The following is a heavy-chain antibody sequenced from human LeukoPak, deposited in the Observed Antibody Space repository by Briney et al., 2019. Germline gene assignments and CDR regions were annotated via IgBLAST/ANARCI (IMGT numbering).Heavy chain of an antibody. Sequence: SETLSLTCAVYGGSLSGYYWSWIRQPPGKGLEWIGEINHSGSTNYNPSLKSRVTISVDTSKNQFSLKLSSVTAADTAVYYCARVGGLWFGESSHASFDYWGQGTLVTVSS. CDR2: INHSGST. J-gene: IGHJ4*02. CDR3: ARVGGLWFGESSHASFDY. CDR1: GGSLSGYY. V-gene: IGHV4-34*01. D-gene: IGHD3-10*01.